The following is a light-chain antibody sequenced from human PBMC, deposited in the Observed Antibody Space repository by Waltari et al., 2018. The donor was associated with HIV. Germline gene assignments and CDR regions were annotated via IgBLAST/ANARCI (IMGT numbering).Light chain of an antibody. CDR2: WAS. CDR1: QSVLYSSNNKTY. CDR3: QQYYSTPLT. J-gene: IGKJ4*01. V-gene: IGKV4-1*01. Sequence: DIVMTQSPDSLAVSLGERATINCKSSQSVLYSSNNKTYLAWYQQKPGQPPKLLIYWASTRESGVPDRFSGIGSETDFTLTISSLHAEDVAVYYCQQYYSTPLTFGGGTKVEIK.